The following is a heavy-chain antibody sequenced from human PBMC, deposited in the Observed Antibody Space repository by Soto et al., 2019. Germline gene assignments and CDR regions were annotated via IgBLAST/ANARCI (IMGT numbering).Heavy chain of an antibody. D-gene: IGHD2-21*02. CDR2: ISYDGSNK. CDR3: ARDSLLAYCGGDCYDAFDI. V-gene: IGHV3-30-3*01. CDR1: GFTFSSYA. Sequence: QVQLVESGGGVVQPGRSLRLSCAASGFTFSSYAMHWVRQAPGKGLEWVAVISYDGSNKYYADSVKGRFTISRDNSKNTLYLQMNSLRAEDTAVYYCARDSLLAYCGGDCYDAFDIWGQGTMVTVS. J-gene: IGHJ3*02.